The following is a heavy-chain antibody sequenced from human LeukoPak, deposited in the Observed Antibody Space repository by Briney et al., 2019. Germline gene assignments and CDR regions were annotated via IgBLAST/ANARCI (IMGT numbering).Heavy chain of an antibody. J-gene: IGHJ4*02. CDR3: ARHVGYEYSNYDY. Sequence: GESLNISSTVSPYSFTSYSIGWVRPTPGKGLEWMGIIYSGDSDTRYSPSLQGQVTISADKSISTAYLQWSSLKASDTAMYYCARHVGYEYSNYDYWGQGTLVTVSS. V-gene: IGHV5-51*01. CDR2: IYSGDSDT. D-gene: IGHD4-11*01. CDR1: PYSFTSYS.